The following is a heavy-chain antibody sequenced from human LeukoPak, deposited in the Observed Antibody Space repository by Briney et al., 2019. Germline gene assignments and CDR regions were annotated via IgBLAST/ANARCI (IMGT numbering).Heavy chain of an antibody. CDR1: GYTFTGYY. V-gene: IGHV1-2*02. CDR3: ASGRYSSSSPHYYYYDMDV. D-gene: IGHD6-6*01. Sequence: ASVKVSCKASGYTFTGYYMHWARQAPGQGLEWMGWINPNSGGTNYAQKFQGRVTMTRDTSISTAYMELSRLRSDDTAVYYWASGRYSSSSPHYYYYDMDVWGKGTTVTVSS. CDR2: INPNSGGT. J-gene: IGHJ6*03.